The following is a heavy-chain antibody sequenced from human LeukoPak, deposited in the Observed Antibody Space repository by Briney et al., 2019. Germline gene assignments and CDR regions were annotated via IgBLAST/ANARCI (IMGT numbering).Heavy chain of an antibody. V-gene: IGHV4-61*02. CDR1: GGSISSGSYY. CDR2: IYTSGST. D-gene: IGHD6-13*01. J-gene: IGHJ2*01. CDR3: ARDALDDSSSWYRNWYFDL. Sequence: SETLSLTCTVSGGSISSGSYYWSCIRQPAGKGLECIGRIYTSGSTNYNPSLKSRVTISVDTSKNQFSLKLSSVTAADTAVYYCARDALDDSSSWYRNWYFDLWGRGTLVTVSS.